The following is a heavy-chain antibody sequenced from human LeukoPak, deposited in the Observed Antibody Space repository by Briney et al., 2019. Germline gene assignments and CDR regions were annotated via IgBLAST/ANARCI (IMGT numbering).Heavy chain of an antibody. CDR2: FDPEDGET. V-gene: IGHV1-24*01. CDR3: ATALAAAGRSWFDP. D-gene: IGHD6-13*01. J-gene: IGHJ5*02. Sequence: GASVKVSCKVSGYTLTELSMHWVRQAPGKGLEWMGGFDPEDGETTYAQKFQGRVTMTEDTSTDTAYMELSSLRSEDTAVYYCATALAAAGRSWFDPWGQGTLVTVSS. CDR1: GYTLTELS.